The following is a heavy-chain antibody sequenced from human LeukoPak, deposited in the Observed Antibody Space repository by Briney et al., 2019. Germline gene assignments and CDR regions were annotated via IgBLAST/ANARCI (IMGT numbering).Heavy chain of an antibody. Sequence: GGSLRLSCAAYGFTLRSYAMSWVRQAPGKGLEWVSGISGSGDNTYYADSVKGRFTISRDNSKNTLYVQVNSLGTEDTAAYYCAKGSYYDSSGSFYFDYWGQGTLVTVSS. CDR1: GFTLRSYA. D-gene: IGHD3-22*01. CDR2: ISGSGDNT. J-gene: IGHJ4*02. CDR3: AKGSYYDSSGSFYFDY. V-gene: IGHV3-23*01.